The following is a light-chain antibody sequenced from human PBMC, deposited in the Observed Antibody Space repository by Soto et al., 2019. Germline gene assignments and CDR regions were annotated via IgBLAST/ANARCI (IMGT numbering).Light chain of an antibody. CDR1: QSVLYSSSNKNY. Sequence: DVVMTQSPDSLAVSLGERATINCKSSQSVLYSSSNKNYLAWYQQKPGQPPKLLIYWASTRASGVPDRFSGSGSGTDFTLTSVSLQAEDVAVYYCQQYYSIPLTFGGGTKVDIK. CDR2: WAS. CDR3: QQYYSIPLT. J-gene: IGKJ4*01. V-gene: IGKV4-1*01.